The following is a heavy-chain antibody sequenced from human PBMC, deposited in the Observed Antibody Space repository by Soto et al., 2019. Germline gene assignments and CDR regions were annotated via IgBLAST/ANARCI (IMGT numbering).Heavy chain of an antibody. V-gene: IGHV1-46*01. J-gene: IGHJ4*02. Sequence: GASVKVSCKASGYTFTSYYMHWVRQAPGQGLEWMGIINPSGGSTSYAQKFQGRVTMTRDTSTSTVYMELSSLRSEDTAVYYCAVPLDTYCSGGSCYHHPGGPFDYWGQGTLVTVSS. CDR3: AVPLDTYCSGGSCYHHPGGPFDY. CDR1: GYTFTSYY. CDR2: INPSGGST. D-gene: IGHD2-15*01.